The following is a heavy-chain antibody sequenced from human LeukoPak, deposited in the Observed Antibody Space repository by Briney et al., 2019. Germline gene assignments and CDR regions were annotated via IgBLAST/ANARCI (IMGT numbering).Heavy chain of an antibody. CDR2: VSWNSGSI. J-gene: IGHJ3*02. CDR3: AKADSSGWYGAFDI. D-gene: IGHD6-19*01. Sequence: SGRSLRLSCAASGFTFDDYAMHWVRQAPGKGLEWVSGVSWNSGSIGYADSVKGRFTISRDNAKNSLYLQMNSLRAEDMALYYCAKADSSGWYGAFDIWGQGTMVTVSS. CDR1: GFTFDDYA. V-gene: IGHV3-9*03.